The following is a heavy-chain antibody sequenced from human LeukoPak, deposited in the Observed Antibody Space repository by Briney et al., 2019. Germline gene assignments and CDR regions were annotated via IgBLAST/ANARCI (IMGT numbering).Heavy chain of an antibody. Sequence: GASVKVSCKASGYTFTSYYMHWVRQAPGQGLEWMGIINPSGGSTSYAQKFQGRVTMTRDTSTSTVYMELSSLRSEDTAVYYCARGRSIPHYYDSSGYPTFDYWGQGTLVTVPS. CDR3: ARGRSIPHYYDSSGYPTFDY. V-gene: IGHV1-46*01. J-gene: IGHJ4*02. D-gene: IGHD3-22*01. CDR1: GYTFTSYY. CDR2: INPSGGST.